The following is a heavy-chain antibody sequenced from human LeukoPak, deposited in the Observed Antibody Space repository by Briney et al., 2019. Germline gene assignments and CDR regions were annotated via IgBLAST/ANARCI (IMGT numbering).Heavy chain of an antibody. D-gene: IGHD6-13*01. CDR2: ISSSSSYI. Sequence: GGCLRLSWAAAGFTLSSYSMGWVRQVPRKWLEGVSSISSSSSYIYAADSVKGRFTISRDNAKNSLYLQMNSLTAEDTAVYYCARDIGSSSAGTKLDDCWGQGTLVTVSS. CDR1: GFTLSSYS. CDR3: ARDIGSSSAGTKLDDC. V-gene: IGHV3-21*01. J-gene: IGHJ4*02.